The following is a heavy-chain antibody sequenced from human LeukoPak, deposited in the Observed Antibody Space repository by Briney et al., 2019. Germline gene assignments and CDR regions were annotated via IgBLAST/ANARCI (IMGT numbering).Heavy chain of an antibody. CDR1: GFTFSTYW. CDR3: VRDKGYSQFDY. D-gene: IGHD5-18*01. J-gene: IGHJ4*02. V-gene: IGHV3-7*01. CDR2: MNQDGSER. Sequence: GGSLRLSCAASGFTFSTYWMSWVRQAPGKGLEWVANMNQDGSERNFVGSVKGRFTISRDNAKNSVILYMNNLRAKDTAVYYCVRDKGYSQFDYWGQGTLVTVSS.